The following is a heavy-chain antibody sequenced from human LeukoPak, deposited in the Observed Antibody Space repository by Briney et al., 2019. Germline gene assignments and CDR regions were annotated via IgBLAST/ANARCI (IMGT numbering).Heavy chain of an antibody. Sequence: SQTLSLTCTVSGGSISSGEYYWSWIRQPPGKGLEWIGYFSYTGSTYYNPSVKSRVSISVDTSKNQFSLKLTSVTAADTAVYYCARDLNGYFYAFDAWGQGTLVTVSS. CDR1: GGSISSGEYY. CDR3: ARDLNGYFYAFDA. V-gene: IGHV4-30-4*01. D-gene: IGHD2/OR15-2a*01. CDR2: FSYTGST. J-gene: IGHJ4*02.